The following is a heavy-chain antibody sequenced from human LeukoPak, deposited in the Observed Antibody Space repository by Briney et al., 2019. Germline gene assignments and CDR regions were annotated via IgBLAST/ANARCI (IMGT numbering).Heavy chain of an antibody. CDR1: GFTFSIYA. V-gene: IGHV3-74*01. CDR2: IKSDGSET. J-gene: IGHJ6*02. CDR3: ASDRVFYGLDV. Sequence: GGSLRLSCAASGFTFSIYAMSWVRQAPGKGLMWVSRIKSDGSETSYADSVKGRFTISRDNARNTLYLQMNSLRPEDTAIYYCASDRVFYGLDVWGQGTTVTVSS.